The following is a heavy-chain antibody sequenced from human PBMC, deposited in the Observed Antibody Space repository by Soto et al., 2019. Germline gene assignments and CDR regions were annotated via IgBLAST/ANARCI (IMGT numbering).Heavy chain of an antibody. CDR2: IMPIFGTA. CDR3: AIGGIEARVRGVIIWGYFDY. V-gene: IGHV1-69*01. J-gene: IGHJ4*02. Sequence: QGQLVQSGAEVKKPGSSVKVSCKASGGTFSSYAISWVRQAPGQGLECMGGIMPIFGTANSAQKFQGRVTTTADECTSTAYMELSSLRSEDTAVYYCAIGGIEARVRGVIIWGYFDYCGQGTLVTVSS. CDR1: GGTFSSYA. D-gene: IGHD3-10*01.